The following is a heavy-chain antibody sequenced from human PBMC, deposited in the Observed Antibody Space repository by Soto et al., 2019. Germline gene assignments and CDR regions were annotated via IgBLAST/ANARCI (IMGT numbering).Heavy chain of an antibody. V-gene: IGHV4-4*02. CDR1: GGSISSSNW. J-gene: IGHJ4*02. CDR3: ARVAVAGTRVDY. D-gene: IGHD6-19*01. CDR2: IYHSGST. Sequence: QVQLQESGPGLVKPSGTLSLTCAVSGGSISSSNWWSWVRQPPGKGLEWIGEIYHSGSTNYNPSLKSRVXXXVXXSKNPCSLKLSSVTAADTAVYYCARVAVAGTRVDYWGQGTLVTVSS.